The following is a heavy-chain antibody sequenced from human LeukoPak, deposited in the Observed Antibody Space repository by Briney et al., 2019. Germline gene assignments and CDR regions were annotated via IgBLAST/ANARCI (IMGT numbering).Heavy chain of an antibody. D-gene: IGHD3-10*01. CDR2: ISGSGAGT. J-gene: IGHJ6*03. CDR3: AKSETYGSGNSPYYYYYYMDL. CDR1: GFTFSSYS. Sequence: PGGSLRLSCAASGFTFSSYSMNWVRQAPGKGLEWVSSISGSGAGTYYADSVKGRFTISRDISKNTLYLQMKSLRAEDTAVYYCAKSETYGSGNSPYYYYYYMDLWGKGTTVTVSS. V-gene: IGHV3-23*01.